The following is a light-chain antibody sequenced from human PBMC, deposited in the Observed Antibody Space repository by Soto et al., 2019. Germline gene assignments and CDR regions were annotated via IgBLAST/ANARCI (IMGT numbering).Light chain of an antibody. V-gene: IGLV3-21*04. CDR1: NIGSKS. Sequence: SYELTQPPSVSVAPGKTARITCGGNNIGSKSVHWYQQKAGQAPVLVIYYDSDRPSGIPERFSGSNSGNTATLTISRVEAGDEADYYCQVWDSSDHWVFGGGTKVTVL. CDR2: YDS. CDR3: QVWDSSDHWV. J-gene: IGLJ3*02.